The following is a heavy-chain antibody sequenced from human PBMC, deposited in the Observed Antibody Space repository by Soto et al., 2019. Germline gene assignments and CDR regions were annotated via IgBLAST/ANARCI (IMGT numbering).Heavy chain of an antibody. CDR2: ITAYGDST. V-gene: IGHV3-23*01. J-gene: IGHJ5*02. D-gene: IGHD6-19*01. CDR1: GFTFSNYA. Sequence: EVQLLESGGGFVQPGGSLRLSRAASGFTFSNYAMSWVRQAPGKGLEWVSAITAYGDSTHYADSVKGRFTISRDSPKNTLYLQMDSLRAEDTAVYYCAKDPLWYDSDWYPPPGFDPWGQETLVTVSS. CDR3: AKDPLWYDSDWYPPPGFDP.